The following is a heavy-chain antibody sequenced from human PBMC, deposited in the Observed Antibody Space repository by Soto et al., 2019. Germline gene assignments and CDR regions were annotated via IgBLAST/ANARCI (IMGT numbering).Heavy chain of an antibody. V-gene: IGHV4-39*01. CDR3: ARSSIKPQVFMYPFGY. Sequence: XXTLSLPFTVSGGSVTSDSHYWGLIRQPPGKGLESIANIYFDGNTYYNPSLKSRVTISLDTSKNQFSLRLNSVTAADTAVYYCARSSIKPQVFMYPFGYWSQGTLVTVSS. J-gene: IGHJ4*02. D-gene: IGHD3-3*01. CDR2: IYFDGNT. CDR1: GGSVTSDSHY.